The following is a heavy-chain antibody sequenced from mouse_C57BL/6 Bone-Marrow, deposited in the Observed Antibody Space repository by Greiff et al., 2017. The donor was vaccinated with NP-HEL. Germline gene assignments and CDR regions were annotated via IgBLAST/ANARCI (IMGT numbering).Heavy chain of an antibody. CDR1: GYAFTNYL. J-gene: IGHJ4*01. V-gene: IGHV1-54*01. CDR2: INPGSGGT. CDR3: ARYGYSIYYYAMDY. D-gene: IGHD2-2*01. Sequence: VQLQQSGAELVRPGTSVKVSCKASGYAFTNYLIEWVKQRPGQGLEWIGVINPGSGGTNYNEKFKGKATLTADKSSSTAYMQLSSLTSEDSAVYFCARYGYSIYYYAMDYWGQGTSVTVSS.